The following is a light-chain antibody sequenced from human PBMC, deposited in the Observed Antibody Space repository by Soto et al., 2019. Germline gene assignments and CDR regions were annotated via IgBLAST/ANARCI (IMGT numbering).Light chain of an antibody. J-gene: IGKJ3*01. Sequence: DILLTQSPSTLSASIGDRVTITCRTSQTINNWLAWYQQKPGKAPKLLIHKTSILESGVPSRFSGNGSGTEFTLTISSLQPDDAATYYCQQYKTTFGPGTKVDIK. V-gene: IGKV1-5*03. CDR2: KTS. CDR1: QTINNW. CDR3: QQYKTT.